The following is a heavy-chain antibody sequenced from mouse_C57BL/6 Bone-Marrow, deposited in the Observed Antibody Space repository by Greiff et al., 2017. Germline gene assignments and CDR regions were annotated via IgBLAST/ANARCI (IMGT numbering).Heavy chain of an antibody. Sequence: EVKLQESGGDLVKPGGSLKLSCAVSGFTFSSYGMSWVRQTPDKRLEWVATISSGGSYTYYPDSVKGRFTISRDNAKNNLYLQMSSLKSEDTAMYYCARQSSSPLYAMDYWGQGTSVTVSS. D-gene: IGHD1-1*01. CDR1: GFTFSSYG. J-gene: IGHJ4*01. CDR3: ARQSSSPLYAMDY. CDR2: ISSGGSYT. V-gene: IGHV5-6*01.